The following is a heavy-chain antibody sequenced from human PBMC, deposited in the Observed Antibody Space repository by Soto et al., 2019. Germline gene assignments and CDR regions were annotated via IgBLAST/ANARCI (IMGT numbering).Heavy chain of an antibody. J-gene: IGHJ4*02. CDR3: AKGRGNYWAIDS. CDR1: GFNFNKYA. D-gene: IGHD1-7*01. Sequence: PGGSLRLSCAASGFNFNKYAMHWVRQPPGKGLEWVAIISPDGSNENYADSVKGRFTISRDNSKNTLYLQMDSLRVGDTAVYYCAKGRGNYWAIDSWGQGTLVTVSS. CDR2: ISPDGSNE. V-gene: IGHV3-30-3*01.